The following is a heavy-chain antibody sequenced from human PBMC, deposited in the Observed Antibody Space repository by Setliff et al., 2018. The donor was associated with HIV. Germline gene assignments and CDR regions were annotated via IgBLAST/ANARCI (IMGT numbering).Heavy chain of an antibody. CDR2: MNPNSGNT. D-gene: IGHD1-26*01. J-gene: IGHJ4*02. Sequence: VASVKVSCKASGYSFTTFDVNWVRQATGQGLEWTGWMNPNSGNTGCAQNFQGRVSMTRNTSITTASMDLSSLTSDDTAVYYCVIRKAGSGCSRPIDYWGQGTPVTVSS. V-gene: IGHV1-8*01. CDR3: VIRKAGSGCSRPIDY. CDR1: GYSFTTFD.